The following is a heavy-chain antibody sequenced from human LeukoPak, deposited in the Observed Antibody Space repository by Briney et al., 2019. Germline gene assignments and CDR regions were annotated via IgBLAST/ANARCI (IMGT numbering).Heavy chain of an antibody. CDR1: GGSITSGSYY. D-gene: IGHD3-22*01. V-gene: IGHV4-31*03. CDR2: ISYSGST. CDR3: ARVRGDSSGDY. Sequence: SQTLSLTCTVSGGSITSGSYYWSWIRQHPGKGLEWIGYISYSGSTYSNPSLKSRLTISLDTSKNHFSLKLSSVTAADTAVYYSARVRGDSSGDYWGQGTLVSVSS. J-gene: IGHJ4*02.